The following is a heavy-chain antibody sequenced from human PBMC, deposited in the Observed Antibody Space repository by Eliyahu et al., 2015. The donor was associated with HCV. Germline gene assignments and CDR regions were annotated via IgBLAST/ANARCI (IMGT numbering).Heavy chain of an antibody. CDR2: ISYDGSNK. V-gene: IGHV3-30-3*01. Sequence: QVQLVESGGGVVQPGRSLRLSCAASGFTFXSYALHWVRQAPGKGLEWVAVISYDGSNKYYADSVKGRFTISRDNSKNTLYLQMNSLRAEDTAVYYCARDSGRIAVAGQRGYFQHWGQGTLVTVSS. CDR3: ARDSGRIAVAGQRGYFQH. D-gene: IGHD6-19*01. J-gene: IGHJ1*01. CDR1: GFTFXSYA.